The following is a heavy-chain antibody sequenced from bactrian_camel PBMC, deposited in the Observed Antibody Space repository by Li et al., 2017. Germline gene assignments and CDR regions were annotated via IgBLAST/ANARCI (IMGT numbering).Heavy chain of an antibody. J-gene: IGHJ4*01. CDR2: IAIDGKS. CDR3: ATHIRPGRMNWWRLLQAPEYIN. CDR1: GSIVGANS. D-gene: IGHD7*01. V-gene: IGHV3S53*01. Sequence: QLVESGGGSAQAGGSLRLSCTASGSIVGANSVAWFRQVPGKAREGVAAIAIDGKSKYADSVKDRFTISKDNAKNTLYLEMNNLTPDDTAMYLCATHIRPGRMNWWRLLQAPEYINWGQGTQVTVS.